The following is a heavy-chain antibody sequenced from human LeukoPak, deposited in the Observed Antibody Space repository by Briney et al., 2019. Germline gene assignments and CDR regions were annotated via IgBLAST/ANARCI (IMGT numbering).Heavy chain of an antibody. J-gene: IGHJ4*02. CDR2: ISSSGSTI. D-gene: IGHD2-21*02. V-gene: IGHV3-48*03. Sequence: GGSLRLSCAASGFTFSSYAMTWVRQAPGKGLEWVSYISSSGSTIYYADSVKGRFTISRDNAKNSLYLQMNSLRAEDTAVYYCARGLNPYCGGDCYSGDYWGQGTLVTVSS. CDR3: ARGLNPYCGGDCYSGDY. CDR1: GFTFSSYA.